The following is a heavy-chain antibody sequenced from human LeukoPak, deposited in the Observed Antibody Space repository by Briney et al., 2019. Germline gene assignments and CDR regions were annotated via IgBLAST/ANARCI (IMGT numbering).Heavy chain of an antibody. V-gene: IGHV3-30*04. Sequence: PGRSLRLSCAASGFTFSSYAMHWVRQAPGKGLEWVAVISYDGSNKYYADSVKGRFTISRDNSKNTLYLQMNSLRAEDTAVYYCARDFSGDWYFDYWGQGTLVTVSS. J-gene: IGHJ4*02. CDR1: GFTFSSYA. CDR3: ARDFSGDWYFDY. CDR2: ISYDGSNK. D-gene: IGHD2-21*02.